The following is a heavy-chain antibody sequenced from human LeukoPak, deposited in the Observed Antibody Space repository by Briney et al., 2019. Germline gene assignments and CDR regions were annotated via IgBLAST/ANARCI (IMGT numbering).Heavy chain of an antibody. Sequence: GESLRISCKGSGYSFTSYWISWVRQMPGKGLGWMGRIDPSDSYTNYRPSFQGHVTISADKSISTAYLQWSSLKASDTAMYYCARHLLRYFDWFHYGMDVWGKGTTVTVSS. CDR1: GYSFTSYW. D-gene: IGHD3-9*01. CDR3: ARHLLRYFDWFHYGMDV. J-gene: IGHJ6*04. CDR2: IDPSDSYT. V-gene: IGHV5-10-1*01.